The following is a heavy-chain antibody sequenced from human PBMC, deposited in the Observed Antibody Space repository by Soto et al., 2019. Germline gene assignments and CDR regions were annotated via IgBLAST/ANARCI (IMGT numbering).Heavy chain of an antibody. J-gene: IGHJ6*03. CDR1: GYTFTSYY. V-gene: IGHV1-46*03. Sequence: ASVKVSCKASGYTFTSYYMHWVRQAPGQGLEWMGIINPSGGSTSYAQKFQGRVTMARDTSTSTVYMELSSLRSEDTAVYYCAGKAAAGYMDVWGKGTTVTVS. CDR2: INPSGGST. CDR3: AGKAAAGYMDV. D-gene: IGHD6-13*01.